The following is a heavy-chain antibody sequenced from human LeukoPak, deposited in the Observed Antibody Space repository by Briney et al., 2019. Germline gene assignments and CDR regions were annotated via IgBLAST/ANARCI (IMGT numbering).Heavy chain of an antibody. V-gene: IGHV1-2*02. J-gene: IGHJ3*02. CDR2: INPNSGGT. Sequence: PGGSLRLSCAASGFTFSQFAVHWVRQAPGQGLEWMGWINPNSGGTNYAQKFQGRVTMTRDTSISTAYMELSRLRSDDTAVYYCARSFTVAGTNDAFDIWGQGTMVTVSS. CDR3: ARSFTVAGTNDAFDI. CDR1: GFTFSQFA. D-gene: IGHD6-19*01.